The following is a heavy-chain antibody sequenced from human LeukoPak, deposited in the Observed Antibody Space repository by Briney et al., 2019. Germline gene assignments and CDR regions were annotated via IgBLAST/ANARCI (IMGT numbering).Heavy chain of an antibody. J-gene: IGHJ4*02. CDR1: GFIFSSYS. D-gene: IGHD3-22*01. V-gene: IGHV3-9*01. CDR2: ISWNSGSI. CDR3: LRYYYDSSGYYYFDY. Sequence: GGSLRLSCAASGFIFSSYSMNWVRQAPGKGLEWVSGISWNSGSIGYADSVKGRFTISRDNAKNSLYLQMNSLRAEDTALYYCLRYYYDSSGYYYFDYWGQGTLVTVSS.